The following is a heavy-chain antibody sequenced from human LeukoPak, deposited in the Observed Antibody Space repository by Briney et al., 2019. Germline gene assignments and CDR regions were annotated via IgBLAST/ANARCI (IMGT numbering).Heavy chain of an antibody. V-gene: IGHV1-2*02. CDR2: INPNSGGT. D-gene: IGHD3-10*01. Sequence: ASVKVSCKASGYTFTSYGISWVRQAPGQGLEWMGWINPNSGGTNYAQKFQGRVTMTRDTSISTAYMELSSLRSEDTAVYYCATGENYGSGRDYYYMDVWGKGTTVTVSS. J-gene: IGHJ6*03. CDR1: GYTFTSYG. CDR3: ATGENYGSGRDYYYMDV.